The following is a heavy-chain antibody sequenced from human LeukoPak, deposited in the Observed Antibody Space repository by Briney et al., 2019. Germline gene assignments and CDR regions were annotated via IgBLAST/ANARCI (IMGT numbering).Heavy chain of an antibody. Sequence: SETLSLTCTVSGGSISRYYWSWIRQPPGKGLEWIGYIYYSGSTKYNPSLKSRVTISLDTSKNEISLKLNSVTAADTAVYYCARGSKAAPGTFDYWGQGTLVTVSS. CDR1: GGSISRYY. CDR3: ARGSKAAPGTFDY. D-gene: IGHD6-13*01. CDR2: IYYSGST. J-gene: IGHJ4*02. V-gene: IGHV4-59*01.